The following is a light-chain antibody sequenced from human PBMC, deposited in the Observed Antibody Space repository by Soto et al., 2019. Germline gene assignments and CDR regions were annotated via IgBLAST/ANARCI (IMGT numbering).Light chain of an antibody. CDR2: DVS. CDR1: SSDIGGYIY. CDR3: STYTSSRTR. V-gene: IGLV2-14*03. J-gene: IGLJ2*01. Sequence: QSALTQPASVSGSPGQSITISCTGTSSDIGGYIYVSWYQHHPGKAPKLLIYDVSNRPSGVSNRFSGSKSGNTASLTISGLQVEDEPDYFCSTYTSSRTRFGGGTKLTVL.